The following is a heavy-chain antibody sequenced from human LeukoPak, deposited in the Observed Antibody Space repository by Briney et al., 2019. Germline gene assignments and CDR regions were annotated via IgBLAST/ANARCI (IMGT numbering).Heavy chain of an antibody. CDR1: GGSFSSYY. CDR2: INHSGST. Sequence: SETLSLTCAVYGGSFSSYYWSWIRQPPGKGLEWIREINHSGSTNYNPSLKSRVTISVDTSKNQFSLKLSSVTAADTAVYYCARASPSHIVATIPYYYYYGMDVWGQGTTVTVSS. CDR3: ARASPSHIVATIPYYYYYGMDV. D-gene: IGHD5-12*01. V-gene: IGHV4-34*01. J-gene: IGHJ6*02.